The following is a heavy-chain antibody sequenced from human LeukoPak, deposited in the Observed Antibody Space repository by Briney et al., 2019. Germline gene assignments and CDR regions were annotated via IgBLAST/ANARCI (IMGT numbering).Heavy chain of an antibody. CDR3: AQILMYYYDSSGYPPGDY. Sequence: ASVKVSCKASGYTFTSYGISWVRQAPGQGLEWMGWISAYNGNTNYAQKLQGRVTMTRDTSISTAYMELSRLRSDDTAVYYCAQILMYYYDSSGYPPGDYWGQGTLVTVSS. J-gene: IGHJ4*02. CDR1: GYTFTSYG. V-gene: IGHV1-18*01. D-gene: IGHD3-22*01. CDR2: ISAYNGNT.